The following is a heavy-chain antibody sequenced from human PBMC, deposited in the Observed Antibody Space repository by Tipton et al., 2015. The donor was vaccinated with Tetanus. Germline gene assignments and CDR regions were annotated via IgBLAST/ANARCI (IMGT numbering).Heavy chain of an antibody. CDR3: ARDYTSYYAYYGMDV. CDR1: GFDFNTYS. Sequence: SLRLSCTASGFDFNTYSLNWVRQAPGRGLEWVSSISSSSNYIAYAESVKGRFTISGDTSENSVYLQLNSLRAEDTAVYYCARDYTSYYAYYGMDVWGQGTTVTVSS. D-gene: IGHD3-16*01. CDR2: ISSSSNYI. J-gene: IGHJ6*02. V-gene: IGHV3-21*01.